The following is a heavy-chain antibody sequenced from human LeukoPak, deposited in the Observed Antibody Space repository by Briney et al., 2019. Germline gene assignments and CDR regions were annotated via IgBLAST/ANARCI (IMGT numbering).Heavy chain of an antibody. V-gene: IGHV4-61*02. J-gene: IGHJ5*02. Sequence: SQTLSLTCSVSAGSISSGSYYWSWIRQPAGKGLEWIGRIYTSGSTNYNPSLKSRVTMSVDTSKKQFSLKLSSVTAADTAVYYCARDIVVVVAATLHNWFDPWGQGTLVTVSS. CDR3: ARDIVVVVAATLHNWFDP. CDR1: AGSISSGSYY. CDR2: IYTSGST. D-gene: IGHD2-15*01.